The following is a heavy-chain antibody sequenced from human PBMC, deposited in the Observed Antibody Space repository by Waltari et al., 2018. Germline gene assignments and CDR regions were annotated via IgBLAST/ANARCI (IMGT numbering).Heavy chain of an antibody. CDR1: GDSLTNHFW. CDR3: ARDRGKGLYLDS. J-gene: IGHJ4*02. D-gene: IGHD2-15*01. V-gene: IGHV4-4*02. Sequence: HVQLRESGPGLVNPSGTLSPTCFVPGDSLTNHFWGSWVRQRPGKSLEWLGQIYRSGKTNYNPSLESRIIVSSDTSNNQLSLELTSVTAADTAIYYCARDRGKGLYLDSWGQGILVTVSP. CDR2: IYRSGKT.